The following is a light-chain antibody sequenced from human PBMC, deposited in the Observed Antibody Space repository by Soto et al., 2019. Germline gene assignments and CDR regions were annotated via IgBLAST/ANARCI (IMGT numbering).Light chain of an antibody. CDR2: SNS. CDR3: AAWDDSLNVVV. CDR1: SFNIGSNT. Sequence: QSVLTQPPSASGTPGQRVTISCSGSSFNIGSNTVNWYQQLPGTAPKLLMFSNSQRPSGVPDRFSGSKSGTSASLAISGLQSEDEADYYCAAWDDSLNVVVFGGGTKLTVL. V-gene: IGLV1-44*01. J-gene: IGLJ2*01.